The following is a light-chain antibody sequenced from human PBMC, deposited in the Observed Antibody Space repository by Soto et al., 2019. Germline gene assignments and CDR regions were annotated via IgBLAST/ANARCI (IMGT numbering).Light chain of an antibody. CDR3: QQGLSTPWA. J-gene: IGKJ4*02. V-gene: IGKV1-39*01. Sequence: DIQMTQSPSSLSASVGDRVTLTCRASQNIYTFLNWYHQAPGKAPKLLIYRASTLESDVPSRFSGSGSGTDFALAISSLQTEDFGTYYCQQGLSTPWAFGEGTKVEVK. CDR1: QNIYTF. CDR2: RAS.